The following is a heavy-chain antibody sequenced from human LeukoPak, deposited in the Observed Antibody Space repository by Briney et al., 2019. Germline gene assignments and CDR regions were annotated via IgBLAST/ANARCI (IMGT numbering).Heavy chain of an antibody. CDR1: GGTFSSYA. CDR2: IIPILGIA. J-gene: IGHJ3*02. V-gene: IGHV1-69*04. D-gene: IGHD5-24*01. Sequence: SVKVSCKASGGTFSSYAISWVRQAPGQGLEWMGRIIPILGIANYAQKFQGRVTITADKSTSTAYMELSSLRSEDTAVYYCARGRDGYNDQDAFDIRGQGTMVTVSS. CDR3: ARGRDGYNDQDAFDI.